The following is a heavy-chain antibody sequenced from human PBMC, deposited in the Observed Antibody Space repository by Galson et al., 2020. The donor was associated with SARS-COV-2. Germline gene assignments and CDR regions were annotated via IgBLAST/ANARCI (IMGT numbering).Heavy chain of an antibody. Sequence: GGSLRLSCAGSGFTFSRYWMTWVRQAPGKGPEWVANIKHDGSEKYYVDAVKARFTISRDNAENSLYLQMNNLRAEDTAVYYCARRSGYSPSYYQYYMDVWGKGTTVTVSS. J-gene: IGHJ6*03. CDR3: ARRSGYSPSYYQYYMDV. D-gene: IGHD3-3*01. CDR2: IKHDGSEK. V-gene: IGHV3-7*01. CDR1: GFTFSRYW.